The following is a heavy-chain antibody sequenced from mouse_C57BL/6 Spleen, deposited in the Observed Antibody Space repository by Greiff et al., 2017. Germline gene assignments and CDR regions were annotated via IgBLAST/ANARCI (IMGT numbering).Heavy chain of an antibody. V-gene: IGHV1-61*01. Sequence: QVQLQQPGAELVRPGSSVKLSCKASGYTFTSYWMDWVKQRPGQGLEWIGNIYPSDSETHYNQKFKDKATLTVDKSSSTAYMQLSSLTSEDSAVYYCARWLAGGYFDVWGTGTTVTVSS. CDR1: GYTFTSYW. CDR2: IYPSDSET. J-gene: IGHJ1*03. CDR3: ARWLAGGYFDV.